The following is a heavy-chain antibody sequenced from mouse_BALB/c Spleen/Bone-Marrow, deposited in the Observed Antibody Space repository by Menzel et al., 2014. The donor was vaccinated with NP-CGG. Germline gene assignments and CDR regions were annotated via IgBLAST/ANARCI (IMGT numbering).Heavy chain of an antibody. V-gene: IGHV1S22*01. CDR3: TSWDY. Sequence: LQQPGSERVRPGASVKLSCKASGYTFNRYWMHWGKRRHGQGLEGIGSIYPGMGSINYDEKFKSKATLTGDTSSSTAYMHLTSLTSEDSAVYYGTSWDYWGQGTTLTVSS. J-gene: IGHJ2*01. CDR2: IYPGMGSI. CDR1: GYTFNRYW.